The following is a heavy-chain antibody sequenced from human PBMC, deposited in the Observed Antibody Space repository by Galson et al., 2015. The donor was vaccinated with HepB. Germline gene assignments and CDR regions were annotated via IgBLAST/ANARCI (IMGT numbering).Heavy chain of an antibody. CDR2: ISTYNGNT. CDR1: GYTFTSYG. Sequence: SVKVSCKASGYTFTSYGISWVRQAPGQGLEWMGWISTYNGNTNYAQKFLQGRVTMTTDTSTSTAYMGLRSLRSDDTAVYYCARGSSGYVDYWGQGTLVTVSS. J-gene: IGHJ4*02. D-gene: IGHD3-22*01. CDR3: ARGSSGYVDY. V-gene: IGHV1-18*01.